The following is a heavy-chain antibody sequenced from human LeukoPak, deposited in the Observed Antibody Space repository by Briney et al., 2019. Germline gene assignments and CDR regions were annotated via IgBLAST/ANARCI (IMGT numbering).Heavy chain of an antibody. CDR3: ARAGVAVAGSAFDI. V-gene: IGHV4-30-4*08. D-gene: IGHD6-19*01. CDR2: IYYSGST. J-gene: IGHJ3*02. CDR1: GGSISSGDYD. Sequence: TSQTLSLTCTVSGGSISSGDYDWSWIRQTPGKGLEWIGYIYYSGSTYYNPSLKSRVTISVDTSKNQFSLKLSSVTAAYTAVYYCARAGVAVAGSAFDIWGQGTMVTVSS.